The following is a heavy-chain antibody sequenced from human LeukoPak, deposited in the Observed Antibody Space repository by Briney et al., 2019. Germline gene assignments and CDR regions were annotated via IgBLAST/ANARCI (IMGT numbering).Heavy chain of an antibody. Sequence: GRSLRLSCEASGFIFRSYAMHCVRRAPGKGLQWVAFISYDGSKKYYADSVKGRLTISSHHSINTLSLQMNSLRAEDTAVYYCAKLGYDSSGSPRLVDFCGQGTLVTVSS. D-gene: IGHD6-19*01. CDR3: AKLGYDSSGSPRLVDF. CDR2: ISYDGSKK. CDR1: GFIFRSYA. V-gene: IGHV3-30*18. J-gene: IGHJ4*02.